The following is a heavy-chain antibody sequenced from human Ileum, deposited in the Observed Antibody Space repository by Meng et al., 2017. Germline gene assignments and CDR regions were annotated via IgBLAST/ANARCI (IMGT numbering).Heavy chain of an antibody. J-gene: IGHJ4*02. CDR2: IIAGSGST. CDR3: VREDSSGYWAY. V-gene: IGHV1-3*01. Sequence: QVRIGESGAGVKEPGPSVRVSCNTFTSRAIQWARQAAGQRLEWMGWIIAGSGSTRYSQKFQGRITITRDTSANIAYMDLSSLRFEDTAVYYCVREDSSGYWAYWGQGTLVTVSS. CDR1: TFTSRA. D-gene: IGHD3-22*01.